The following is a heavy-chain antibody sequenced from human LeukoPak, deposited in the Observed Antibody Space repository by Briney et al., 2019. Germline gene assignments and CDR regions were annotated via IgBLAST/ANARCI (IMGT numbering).Heavy chain of an antibody. CDR3: ARQPGSGTDYFDY. CDR1: GYNFFSYW. J-gene: IGHJ4*02. D-gene: IGHD3-10*01. Sequence: PGESLNISCKGSGYNFFSYWIGWVRQMPGKGLEWMGIIYPGDSSTRYSPSFQGQVTISADKSISTVYLQWTSLKASDTAMYFCARQPGSGTDYFDYWGQGTLVTVSS. CDR2: IYPGDSST. V-gene: IGHV5-51*01.